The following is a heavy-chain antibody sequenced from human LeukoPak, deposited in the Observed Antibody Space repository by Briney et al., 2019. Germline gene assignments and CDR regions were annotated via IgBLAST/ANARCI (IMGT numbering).Heavy chain of an antibody. CDR1: GFTFSDYY. CDR3: ARDCSSTSCYGFDY. V-gene: IGHV3-11*06. CDR2: ISSSSSYT. D-gene: IGHD2-2*01. Sequence: PGGSLRLSCAASGFTFSDYYMSWIRQAPGKGLEWVSYISSSSSYTNYADSVKGRLTISRDNAKTSLYLQMNSLRAEDTAVYYCARDCSSTSCYGFDYWGQGTLVTVSS. J-gene: IGHJ4*02.